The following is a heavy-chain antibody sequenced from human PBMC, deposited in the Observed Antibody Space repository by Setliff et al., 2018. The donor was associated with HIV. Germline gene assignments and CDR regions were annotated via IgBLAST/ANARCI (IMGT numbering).Heavy chain of an antibody. V-gene: IGHV1-69*05. CDR1: GYTFSSYA. D-gene: IGHD3-10*01. CDR3: ARIRGVIADASDI. Sequence: SVKVSCKASGYTFSSYAINWVRQAPGQGLEWMGGIIPVYGTPKYAQKMQGRVTITTTESTSTAYMELTSLRSYDTAVYYCARIRGVIADASDIWGQGTMVTVSS. CDR2: IIPVYGTP. J-gene: IGHJ3*02.